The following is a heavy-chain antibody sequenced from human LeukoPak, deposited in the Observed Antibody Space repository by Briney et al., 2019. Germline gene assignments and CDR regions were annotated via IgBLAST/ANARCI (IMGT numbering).Heavy chain of an antibody. J-gene: IGHJ6*03. CDR2: ITHNVGT. V-gene: IGHV4-34*01. CDR1: GGSFRGYF. CDR3: ARGNSGSHWGDHYFYMDV. Sequence: SETLSLTCAVYGGSFRGYFWGWVRQTPGKGLEWLGEITHNVGTNYMPSLSGRVSVFQDVSKNQFSLKLSSVTAADTGVYYCARGNSGSHWGDHYFYMDVWGKGTTVIVSS. D-gene: IGHD1-26*01.